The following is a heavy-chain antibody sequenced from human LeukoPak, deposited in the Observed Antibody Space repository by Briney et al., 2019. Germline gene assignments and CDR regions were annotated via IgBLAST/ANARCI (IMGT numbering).Heavy chain of an antibody. CDR1: GFTFSSYA. Sequence: GGSLRLSCAASGFTFSSYAMSWVRQAPGKGLEWVSGISGSGGSTYYADSVKGRFTISRDNSKNALYLQMTSLRAEDTAVYYCAKDQVWIVVGSFDYWGQGTLVTVSS. CDR2: ISGSGGST. D-gene: IGHD3-22*01. CDR3: AKDQVWIVVGSFDY. V-gene: IGHV3-23*01. J-gene: IGHJ4*02.